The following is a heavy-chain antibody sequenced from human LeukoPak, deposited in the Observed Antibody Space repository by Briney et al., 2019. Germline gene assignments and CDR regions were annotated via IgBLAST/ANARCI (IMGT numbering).Heavy chain of an antibody. CDR1: GGTFSGYT. V-gene: IGHV1-69*05. CDR3: ASNPTSSLLRGHAVDL. D-gene: IGHD2-2*01. Sequence: GASVKVSCKASGGTFSGYTINWVRQAPGQGPEWMGGIIPIFGTVNYAQKLQGRVAITTDESTSTVYMELSSLRSEDTAVYYCASNPTSSLLRGHAVDLWGQGTMVTVSS. J-gene: IGHJ3*01. CDR2: IIPIFGTV.